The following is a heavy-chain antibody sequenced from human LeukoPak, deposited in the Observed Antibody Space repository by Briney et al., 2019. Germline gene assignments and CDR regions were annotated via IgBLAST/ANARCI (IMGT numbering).Heavy chain of an antibody. D-gene: IGHD2-2*01. CDR3: ASGLVVASLDI. V-gene: IGHV3-23*01. J-gene: IGHJ4*02. CDR2: ISAGGGTT. Sequence: GGSLRLSCAASGFTFITYAMSWVRQAPGKGLEWVSGISAGGGTTYYADSVKGRFTISRDNSKNTLYLQMNTPRAEDTAVYYCASGLVVASLDIWGQGTLVTVSS. CDR1: GFTFITYA.